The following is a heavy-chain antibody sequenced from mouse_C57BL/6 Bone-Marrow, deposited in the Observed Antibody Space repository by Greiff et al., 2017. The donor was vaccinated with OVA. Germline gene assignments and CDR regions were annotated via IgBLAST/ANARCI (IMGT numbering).Heavy chain of an antibody. J-gene: IGHJ1*03. CDR2: ISSGGSYT. D-gene: IGHD1-1*01. CDR1: GFTFSSYG. V-gene: IGHV5-6*01. CDR3: ARHIHYYGCRGYFDV. Sequence: EVMLVESGGDLVKPGGSLKLSCAASGFTFSSYGMSWVRQTPDKRLEWVATISSGGSYTYYPDSVKGRFTISRDNAKNTLYRQMSSLKSEDTAMYYCARHIHYYGCRGYFDVWGTGTTVTVSS.